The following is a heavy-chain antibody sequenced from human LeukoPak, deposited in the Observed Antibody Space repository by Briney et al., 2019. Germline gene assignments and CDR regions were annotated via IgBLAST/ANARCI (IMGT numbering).Heavy chain of an antibody. J-gene: IGHJ5*02. Sequence: IPGGSLRLSCAASGFTFSDNYMTWVRQAPGKGLEWLSYISGNGGVIQYADSVKGRFTISRDNAKNSLYLQMNSLRAEDTAVYYCARDALGIGQYNWFDPWGQGTLVTVSS. CDR2: ISGNGGVI. CDR3: ARDALGIGQYNWFDP. D-gene: IGHD7-27*01. CDR1: GFTFSDNY. V-gene: IGHV3-11*04.